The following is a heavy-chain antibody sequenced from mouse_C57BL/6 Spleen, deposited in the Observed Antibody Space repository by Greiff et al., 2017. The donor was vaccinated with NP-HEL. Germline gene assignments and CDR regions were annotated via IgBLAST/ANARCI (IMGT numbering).Heavy chain of an antibody. CDR1: GYTFTSSG. J-gene: IGHJ2*01. Sequence: QVQLKQSGAELARPGASVKLSCKASGYTFTSSGISWVKQRTGQGLEWIGEIYPRSGNTYYNEKFKGKATLTADKSSSTAYMELRSLTSEDSAVYFCARDYGSSYYFDYWGHGTTLTVSS. CDR3: ARDYGSSYYFDY. D-gene: IGHD1-1*01. CDR2: IYPRSGNT. V-gene: IGHV1-81*01.